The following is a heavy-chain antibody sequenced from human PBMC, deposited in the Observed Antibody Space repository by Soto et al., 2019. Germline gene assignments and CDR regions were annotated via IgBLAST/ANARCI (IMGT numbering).Heavy chain of an antibody. CDR1: GGTFSSYT. D-gene: IGHD2-21*02. V-gene: IGHV1-69*02. CDR2: IIPILGIA. J-gene: IGHJ4*02. Sequence: QVQLVQSGAEVKKPGSSVKVSCKASGGTFSSYTISWVRQAPGQGLEWMGRIIPILGIANYAQKFQGRVTITADKSTSTAYMELSSLRSEDTAVYYCASIFRGGNSLDYWGQGTLVTVSS. CDR3: ASIFRGGNSLDY.